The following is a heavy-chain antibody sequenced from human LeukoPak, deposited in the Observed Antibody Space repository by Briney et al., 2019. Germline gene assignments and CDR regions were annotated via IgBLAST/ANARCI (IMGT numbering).Heavy chain of an antibody. CDR1: RFTFSIYG. CDR3: AKDLSSGWYLCFDY. V-gene: IGHV3-23*01. D-gene: IGHD6-19*01. J-gene: IGHJ4*02. Sequence: GGSLRLSCAASRFTFSIYGMSWVRQAPGKGREWVSSISGSGGSTYYADCVKGRFTISRDKSKNTLYLQINSRRAEDTAVYYCAKDLSSGWYLCFDYWGQGTLVTVSS. CDR2: ISGSGGST.